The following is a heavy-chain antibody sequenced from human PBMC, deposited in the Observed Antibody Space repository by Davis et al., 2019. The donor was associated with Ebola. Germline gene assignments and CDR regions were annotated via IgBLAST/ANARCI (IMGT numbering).Heavy chain of an antibody. Sequence: ASVKVSCKASGYTFTSYDINWVRQATGQGLEWMGWMNPNSGNTGYAQKFQGRVTITRNTSISTAYMELSRLRSDDTAVYYCARTTQIRQGGTSFGYWGQGTLVTVSS. CDR3: ARTTQIRQGGTSFGY. V-gene: IGHV1-8*03. D-gene: IGHD4-23*01. J-gene: IGHJ4*02. CDR2: MNPNSGNT. CDR1: GYTFTSYD.